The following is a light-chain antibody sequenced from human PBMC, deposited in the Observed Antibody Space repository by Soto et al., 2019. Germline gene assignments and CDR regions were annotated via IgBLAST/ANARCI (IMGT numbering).Light chain of an antibody. CDR3: QQYGSSPRT. J-gene: IGKJ1*01. Sequence: EVVLTQSPGTLSLSPGERATLSCRASQSVSSSYLAWYQQEPGQASRLLIYGASSRATGIPDRFSGSGSGTDFTLTISRLEPEDFAVYYCQQYGSSPRTFGQGTKVDIK. V-gene: IGKV3-20*01. CDR2: GAS. CDR1: QSVSSSY.